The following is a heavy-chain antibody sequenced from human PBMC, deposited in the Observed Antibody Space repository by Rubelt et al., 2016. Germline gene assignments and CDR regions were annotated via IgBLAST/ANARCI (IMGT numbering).Heavy chain of an antibody. Sequence: QVQLQESGPGLVKPSGTLSLTCAVSGGSISSSNWWSWVRQPPGKGLEWIGEIYHSGSTNYNPSLKSRVPISVDKSKNQFSLKLSSVTAADTAVYYCAREGYYDSSGYYYGMDVWGQGTTVTVSS. V-gene: IGHV4-4*02. CDR2: IYHSGST. CDR1: GGSISSSNW. D-gene: IGHD3-22*01. J-gene: IGHJ6*02. CDR3: AREGYYDSSGYYYGMDV.